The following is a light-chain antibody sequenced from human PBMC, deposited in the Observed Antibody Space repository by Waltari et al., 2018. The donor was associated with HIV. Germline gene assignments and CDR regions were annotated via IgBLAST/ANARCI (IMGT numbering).Light chain of an antibody. V-gene: IGKV2-28*01. Sequence: DIVMTQSPLSLPVTPGEPASISCRPSQSLLHSKGYNYLDWYVQKPGQSPQLLIYLGSNRASGVPDRFSGSGSGTDFTLKISRVEPDDVGVYYCMQGLQTPQVTFGGGTKVEIK. CDR2: LGS. J-gene: IGKJ4*01. CDR3: MQGLQTPQVT. CDR1: QSLLHSKGYNY.